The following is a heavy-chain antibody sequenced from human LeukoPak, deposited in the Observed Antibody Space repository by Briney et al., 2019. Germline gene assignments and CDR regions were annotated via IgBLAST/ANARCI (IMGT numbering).Heavy chain of an antibody. Sequence: PSQTLSLTCTVSGGSISSGSYYWSWIRQPAGKGLEWIGRIYTSGSTNYNPSLKSRVTISVDTSKNQFSLKLSSVTAADTAVYYCASGEGIAVAGNFDYWGQGTLVTVSS. V-gene: IGHV4-61*02. CDR3: ASGEGIAVAGNFDY. D-gene: IGHD6-19*01. J-gene: IGHJ4*02. CDR2: IYTSGST. CDR1: GGSISSGSYY.